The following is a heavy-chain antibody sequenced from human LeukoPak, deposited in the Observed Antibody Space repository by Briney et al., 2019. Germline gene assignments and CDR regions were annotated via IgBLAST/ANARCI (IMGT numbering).Heavy chain of an antibody. D-gene: IGHD6-19*01. J-gene: IGHJ4*02. V-gene: IGHV3-48*02. Sequence: GGSLRLSCAASGFTFSDYHINWVRQAPGKGLEWLSYISSTSTTMFYADSVKGRFAISRDNARSSLYLQMNSLRDEDTAVYYCARAMAVAGTESAFDYWGQGTLVTVSS. CDR3: ARAMAVAGTESAFDY. CDR1: GFTFSDYH. CDR2: ISSTSTTM.